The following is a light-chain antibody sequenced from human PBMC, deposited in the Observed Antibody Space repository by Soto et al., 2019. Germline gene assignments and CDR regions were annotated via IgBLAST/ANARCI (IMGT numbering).Light chain of an antibody. Sequence: DIQMTQSPSSLSASVGDRVTITCRASQTISSYLNWYQQKPGKAPKLLIYAAASLQSVVPSRFSGSGSGTDFTLTISSLQPEDFATYYCQQSHSIPYTFGQGTKLEIK. V-gene: IGKV1-39*01. CDR1: QTISSY. CDR2: AAA. CDR3: QQSHSIPYT. J-gene: IGKJ2*01.